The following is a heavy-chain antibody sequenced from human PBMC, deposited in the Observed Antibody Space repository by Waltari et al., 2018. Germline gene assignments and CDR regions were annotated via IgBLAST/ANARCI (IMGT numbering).Heavy chain of an antibody. D-gene: IGHD2-21*01. CDR2: IYHSGST. CDR3: ARRPWGGRQIYYFDY. J-gene: IGHJ4*02. Sequence: QVQLQESGPGLVKPSETLSLTCAVSGYSIRSGSYWGWMRQPPGKGLEWIGSIYHSGSTYYNPSLKSRVTISVDTSKNQFSLKLSSVTAADTAVYYCARRPWGGRQIYYFDYWGQGTLVTVSS. V-gene: IGHV4-38-2*01. CDR1: GYSIRSGSY.